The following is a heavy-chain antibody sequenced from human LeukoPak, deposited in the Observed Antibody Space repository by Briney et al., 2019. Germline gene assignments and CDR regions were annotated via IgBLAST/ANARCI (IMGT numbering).Heavy chain of an antibody. CDR3: ARGGSGATRDDTFDI. V-gene: IGHV4-39*07. J-gene: IGHJ3*02. CDR1: GGSISSSSYY. Sequence: SETLSLTCTVSGGSISSSSYYWGWIRQPPGKGLEWIGSIYYSGSTYYNPSLKSRVTISVDTSKNQFSLKLSSVTAADTAVYYCARGGSGATRDDTFDIWGQGSMVTVSS. D-gene: IGHD3-16*01. CDR2: IYYSGST.